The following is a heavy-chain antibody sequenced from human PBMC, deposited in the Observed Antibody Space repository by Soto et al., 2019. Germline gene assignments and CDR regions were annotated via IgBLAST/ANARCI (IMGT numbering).Heavy chain of an antibody. D-gene: IGHD2-2*01. CDR1: GFTFSSYS. CDR3: ARDLLGYCSSTSCYGVGY. Sequence: GSLRLSCAASGFTFSSYSMNWVRQAPGKGLEWVSYISSSSSTIYYADSVKGRFTISRDNAKNSLYLQMNSLRAEDTAVYYCARDLLGYCSSTSCYGVGYWGQGTLVTVSS. J-gene: IGHJ4*02. CDR2: ISSSSSTI. V-gene: IGHV3-48*01.